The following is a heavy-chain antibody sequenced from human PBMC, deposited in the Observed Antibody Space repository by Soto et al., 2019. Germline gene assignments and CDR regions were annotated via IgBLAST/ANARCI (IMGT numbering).Heavy chain of an antibody. V-gene: IGHV3-23*01. CDR1: GFTFKNYA. D-gene: IGHD3-10*01. CDR2: ISGGGDTT. Sequence: EVQLLDSGGGLVQPGGSLRLSCAASGFTFKNYAMTWGRQAPGKGLEWGSAISGGGDTTSYADSVKGRFTVSRDGSKNTLYLQMSSLRAEDTALYYCAKGRGGSGSLTPRVDFWGQGTLVTVSS. J-gene: IGHJ4*02. CDR3: AKGRGGSGSLTPRVDF.